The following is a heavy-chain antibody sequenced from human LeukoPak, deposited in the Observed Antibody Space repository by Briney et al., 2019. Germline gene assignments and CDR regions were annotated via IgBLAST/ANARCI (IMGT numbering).Heavy chain of an antibody. D-gene: IGHD5-12*01. J-gene: IGHJ4*02. CDR1: GYTFTSYD. V-gene: IGHV1-8*01. Sequence: GASVKVSCKASGYTFTSYDINWVRQAPGQGLEWMGWMNANRGNTGYAQKFQGRVTMTRDTSTSTAYMEVSSLRSEDTAVYYCARSGGYHPLDYWGQGTLVIVSS. CDR3: ARSGGYHPLDY. CDR2: MNANRGNT.